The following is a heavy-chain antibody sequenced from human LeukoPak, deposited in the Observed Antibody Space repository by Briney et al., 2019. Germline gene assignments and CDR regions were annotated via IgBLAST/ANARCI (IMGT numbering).Heavy chain of an antibody. J-gene: IGHJ6*02. Sequence: PSETLSLTCTVSGGSISSYYWSWIRQPAGKGLEWIGRIYTSGSTNYNASLKSRVSMSVDTSKNQFSLKLSSVTAADTAVYYCARVNQGSGSYYKTNYYYGMDVWGQGTTVTVSS. V-gene: IGHV4-4*07. CDR3: ARVNQGSGSYYKTNYYYGMDV. CDR1: GGSISSYY. CDR2: IYTSGST. D-gene: IGHD3-10*01.